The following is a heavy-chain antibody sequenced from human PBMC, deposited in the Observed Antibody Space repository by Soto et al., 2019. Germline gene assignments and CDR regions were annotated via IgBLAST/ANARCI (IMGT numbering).Heavy chain of an antibody. Sequence: KPSETLSPTCTVSGDSIRSNYWSWIRQPPGKGLECIGYMDCSGYTSYSPSHKSRGPISVDTFKNPVSQKLSTVSVADTGVYYCARCFSENYTSRPEEQYYFDAWGQGTLVTVSS. CDR3: ARCFSENYTSRPEEQYYFDA. CDR1: GDSIRSNY. D-gene: IGHD1-26*01. V-gene: IGHV4-59*01. J-gene: IGHJ4*02. CDR2: MDCSGYT.